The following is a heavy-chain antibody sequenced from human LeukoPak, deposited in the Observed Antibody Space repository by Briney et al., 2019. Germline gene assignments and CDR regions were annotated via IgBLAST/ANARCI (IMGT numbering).Heavy chain of an antibody. CDR3: ARDGYSGSSLFDY. Sequence: SETLSLTCTVSGGSISSHFWSWIRQPPGKGLEWIVYIHYSGSTNYNPSLKSRVTISVDTSKNHFSLRLSSVTAADTAVYYCARDGYSGSSLFDYWGQGTLVTVSS. J-gene: IGHJ4*02. CDR2: IHYSGST. V-gene: IGHV4-59*11. D-gene: IGHD1-26*01. CDR1: GGSISSHF.